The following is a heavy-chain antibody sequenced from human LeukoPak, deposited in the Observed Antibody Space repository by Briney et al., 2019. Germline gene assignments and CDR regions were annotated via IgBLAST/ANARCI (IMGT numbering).Heavy chain of an antibody. CDR3: AREGPRGNSQFDY. Sequence: GGSLRLSCAASGFTFSSYGMHWVRQAPSKGLEWVALIWYDGSNKYYADSVKGRLTISRDNSKNTLYLQMNSLRAEDTAVYYCAREGPRGNSQFDYWGQGTLVTVSS. CDR2: IWYDGSNK. J-gene: IGHJ4*02. CDR1: GFTFSSYG. D-gene: IGHD2/OR15-2a*01. V-gene: IGHV3-33*01.